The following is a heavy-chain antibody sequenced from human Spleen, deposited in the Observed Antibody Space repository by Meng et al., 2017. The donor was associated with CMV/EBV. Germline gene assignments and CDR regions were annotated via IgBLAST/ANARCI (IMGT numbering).Heavy chain of an antibody. J-gene: IGHJ5*02. Sequence: SETLSLTCTVSGGSISSGDYYWSWIRQPPGKGLEWIGYIYSSGSTYYNPSLKSRVTISVDTSKNHFSLRLSSATAADTAVYYCARYSNSWPNWFDPWGQGTLVTVSS. V-gene: IGHV4-30-4*08. CDR3: ARYSNSWPNWFDP. D-gene: IGHD6-13*01. CDR2: IYSSGST. CDR1: GGSISSGDYY.